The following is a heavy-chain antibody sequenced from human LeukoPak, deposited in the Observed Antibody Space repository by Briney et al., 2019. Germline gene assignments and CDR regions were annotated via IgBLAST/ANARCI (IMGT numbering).Heavy chain of an antibody. D-gene: IGHD4/OR15-4a*01. Sequence: PGASVKVSCKASGGTFSSYAISWVRQAPGQGLEWMGGIIPIFGTANYAQNFQGRVTITADESTSTAYMELSSLRCEDTAVYYCGSSYGGYVDYWGQGTLVTVSS. CDR1: GGTFSSYA. CDR3: GSSYGGYVDY. CDR2: IIPIFGTA. J-gene: IGHJ4*02. V-gene: IGHV1-69*13.